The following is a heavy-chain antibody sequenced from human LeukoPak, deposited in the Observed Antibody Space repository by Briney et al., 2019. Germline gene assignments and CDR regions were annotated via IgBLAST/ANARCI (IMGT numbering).Heavy chain of an antibody. V-gene: IGHV1-69*05. CDR3: ARAPPPRRGSSSGAFDI. D-gene: IGHD6-6*01. CDR1: GGTFSSYA. Sequence: SVKVSCKASGGTFSSYAISWVRQAPGQGLEWMGGIIPIFGTANYAQKFQGRVTITTDESTSTAYMELSSLRSEDTAVYYCARAPPPRRGSSSGAFDIWGQGTMVTVSS. CDR2: IIPIFGTA. J-gene: IGHJ3*02.